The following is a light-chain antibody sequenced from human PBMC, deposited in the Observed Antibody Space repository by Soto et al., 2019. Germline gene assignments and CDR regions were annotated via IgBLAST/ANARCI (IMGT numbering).Light chain of an antibody. J-gene: IGKJ5*01. V-gene: IGKV3-20*01. CDR2: GAP. CDR1: QSVSSSY. CDR3: QQYGSSPLT. Sequence: EIVLTQSPGNRSVAPGERSRLSWKASQSVSSSYVAWYQQKPGQAPRLLIYGAPSRATGIPDGFSGSGSGTDFTLTISRLEPEDFAVYYCQQYGSSPLTFGQGTRLEIK.